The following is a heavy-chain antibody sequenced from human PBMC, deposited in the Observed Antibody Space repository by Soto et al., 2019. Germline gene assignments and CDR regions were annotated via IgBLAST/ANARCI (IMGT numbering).Heavy chain of an antibody. D-gene: IGHD3-22*01. CDR2: TTASNTRT. CDR3: ARGGYSSGYHY. CDR1: GYTFTSFD. J-gene: IGHJ4*02. Sequence: QVQLLQSGTEVKEPGASVKVSCKASGYTFTSFDISWVRQAPGQGLEWVGWTTASNTRTNYAQKLQGRVTMTTATSTTTAYMEMRGLRSDDTAIYYCARGGYSSGYHYWGQGTLVTVSS. V-gene: IGHV1-18*04.